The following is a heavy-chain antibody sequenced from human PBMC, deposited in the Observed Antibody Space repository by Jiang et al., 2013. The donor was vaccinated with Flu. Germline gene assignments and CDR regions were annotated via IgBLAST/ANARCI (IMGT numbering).Heavy chain of an antibody. Sequence: QSGSELKKPGASVKVSCKASAYSFTKYSLTLGATRPLDEGLEWMGWINTGTGDPTYAQAFTGRFVFSSDTSVSTAYLQINTLKGEDTAVYYCARESIAALVDYWGQGTLVTVSS. J-gene: IGHJ4*02. CDR1: AYSFTKYS. CDR3: ARESIAALVDY. V-gene: IGHV7-4-1*02. D-gene: IGHD6-13*01. CDR2: INTGTGDP.